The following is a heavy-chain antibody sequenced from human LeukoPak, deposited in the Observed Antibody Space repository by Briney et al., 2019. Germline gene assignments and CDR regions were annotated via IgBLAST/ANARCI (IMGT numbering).Heavy chain of an antibody. CDR3: ARSLNPYDPNAFDI. CDR1: GVSFSGYY. D-gene: IGHD3-16*01. CDR2: INHSGST. V-gene: IGHV4-34*01. J-gene: IGHJ3*02. Sequence: SETLSLTCAVYGVSFSGYYWSWIRQPPGKGLEWIGEINHSGSTNYNPSLKSRVTISVDTYKNKYFLKLSSVTTADTAVYYCARSLNPYDPNAFDIWGQGTMVTVSS.